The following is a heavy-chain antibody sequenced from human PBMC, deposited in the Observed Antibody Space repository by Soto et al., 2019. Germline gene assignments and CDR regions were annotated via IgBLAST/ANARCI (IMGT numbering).Heavy chain of an antibody. CDR3: ARAGLGLAVAGTYYYYGMDV. CDR2: IYPGDSDT. J-gene: IGHJ6*02. CDR1: GYSFTSYW. V-gene: IGHV5-51*01. D-gene: IGHD6-19*01. Sequence: GGSLNISCKGSGYSFTSYWCVRVLDMPGKGLEGVGVIYPGDSDTRYSPSFQGHVTTSADKSISTAYLQWSSLKASDTAMYYCARAGLGLAVAGTYYYYGMDVWGQGTTVTVS.